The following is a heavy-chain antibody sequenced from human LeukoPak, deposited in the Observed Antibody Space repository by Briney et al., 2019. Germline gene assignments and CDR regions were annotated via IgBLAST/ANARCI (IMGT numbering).Heavy chain of an antibody. J-gene: IGHJ4*02. CDR2: IYYSGST. CDR3: ARGDDSSGYYQAYYFDY. Sequence: PSETLSLTCTVSGGSISSYYWSRIRQPPGKGLEWIGYIYYSGSTNYNPSLKSRVTISVDTSKNQFSLKLSSVTAADTAVYYCARGDDSSGYYQAYYFDYWGQGTLVTVSS. CDR1: GGSISSYY. V-gene: IGHV4-59*01. D-gene: IGHD3-22*01.